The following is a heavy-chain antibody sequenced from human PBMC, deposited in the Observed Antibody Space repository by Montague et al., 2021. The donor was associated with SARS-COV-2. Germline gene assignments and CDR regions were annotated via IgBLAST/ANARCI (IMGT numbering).Heavy chain of an antibody. V-gene: IGHV6-1*01. CDR2: TYYRTKWYS. Sequence: CAISGDSVARNSVAWRWLRQAPPRGLEWLGRTYYRTKWYSDYAPSVRGRLTVNPDASKNEFSLELNYVTPEDTAVYYCVRYSGWFYFDFWGQGTLVTVSS. D-gene: IGHD6-19*01. J-gene: IGHJ4*02. CDR1: GDSVARNSVA. CDR3: VRYSGWFYFDF.